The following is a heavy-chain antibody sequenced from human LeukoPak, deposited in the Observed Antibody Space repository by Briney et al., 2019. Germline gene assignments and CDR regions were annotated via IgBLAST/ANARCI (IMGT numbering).Heavy chain of an antibody. V-gene: IGHV4-30-2*01. J-gene: IGHJ4*02. CDR1: GGSISSGGYY. CDR2: IYHSGST. D-gene: IGHD3-16*02. Sequence: SETLSLTCTVSGGSISSGGYYWSWIRQPPGKGLEWIGYIYHSGSTYYNPSLKSRVTISVDRSKNQFSLKLSSVTAADTAVYYCARVRGRRLGELSFDYWGQGTLVTVSS. CDR3: ARVRGRRLGELSFDY.